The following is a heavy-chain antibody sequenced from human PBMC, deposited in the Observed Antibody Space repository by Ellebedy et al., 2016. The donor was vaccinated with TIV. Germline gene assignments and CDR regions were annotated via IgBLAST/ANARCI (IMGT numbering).Heavy chain of an antibody. D-gene: IGHD3-9*01. V-gene: IGHV5-51*01. CDR1: GSSFTSYW. CDR2: IYPGDSDT. Sequence: GESLKISCKGSGSSFTSYWIGWVRQMPGKGLEWMGIIYPGDSDTRYSPSFQGQVTISADKSISTAYLQWSSLKASDTAMSYCARINEYILTGYSNPWFFDYWGQGTLVTVSS. J-gene: IGHJ4*02. CDR3: ARINEYILTGYSNPWFFDY.